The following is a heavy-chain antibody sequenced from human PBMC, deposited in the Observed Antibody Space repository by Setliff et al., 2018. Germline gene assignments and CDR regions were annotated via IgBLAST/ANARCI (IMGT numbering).Heavy chain of an antibody. CDR3: ARVSAMLGGNFDT. CDR1: GDSVTNVHHY. J-gene: IGHJ4*01. Sequence: SETLSLTCSVSGDSVTNVHHYWSWIRQSPGKGLEWLGNIFNRVTTFYNPSFESRLVISADPSRNQFSLQLASVTAADTAVYFCARVSAMLGGNFDTWGPGSLVNRLL. D-gene: IGHD3-16*01. V-gene: IGHV4-30-4*08. CDR2: IFNRVTT.